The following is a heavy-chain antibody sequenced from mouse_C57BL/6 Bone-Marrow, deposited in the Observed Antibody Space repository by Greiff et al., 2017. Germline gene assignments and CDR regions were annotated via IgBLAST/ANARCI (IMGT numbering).Heavy chain of an antibody. CDR1: GYTFTNYW. J-gene: IGHJ1*03. Sequence: VKVVESGAELVRPGTSVKMSCKASGYTFTNYWIGWAKQRPGHGLEWIGDIYPGGGYTNYNETFKGKATLTADKSSSTAYMQFSSLTSEDSAIYYCARFYYDYERGYWYFDVWGTGTTVTVSS. CDR3: ARFYYDYERGYWYFDV. D-gene: IGHD2-4*01. V-gene: IGHV1-63*01. CDR2: IYPGGGYT.